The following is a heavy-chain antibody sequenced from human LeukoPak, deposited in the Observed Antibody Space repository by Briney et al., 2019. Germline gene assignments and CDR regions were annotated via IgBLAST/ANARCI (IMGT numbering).Heavy chain of an antibody. Sequence: GGSLRLSCAASGFTFNSYAMSWVRQAPGKGLEWVSGISGSGGSTYYADSVKGRFTISRDNSKNTLYLQMNSLRAEDTAVYYCAKAVYSGSYNYWGQGTLVTVSS. CDR1: GFTFNSYA. J-gene: IGHJ4*02. CDR2: ISGSGGST. V-gene: IGHV3-23*01. D-gene: IGHD1-26*01. CDR3: AKAVYSGSYNY.